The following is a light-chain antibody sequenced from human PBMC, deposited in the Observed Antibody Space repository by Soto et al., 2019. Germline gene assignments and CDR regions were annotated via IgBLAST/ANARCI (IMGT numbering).Light chain of an antibody. J-gene: IGKJ1*01. CDR1: QGVGTD. V-gene: IGKV1-33*01. CDR3: QQYDSIPRT. Sequence: DIQMTQSPSSLSASVGDRVTFTCRASQGVGTDINWYQQRPGRGPKLMIYDASTPESGVPSRFSGSGSGTIFTFTISGILPADFATYYCQQYDSIPRTFGQGTRVEVK. CDR2: DAS.